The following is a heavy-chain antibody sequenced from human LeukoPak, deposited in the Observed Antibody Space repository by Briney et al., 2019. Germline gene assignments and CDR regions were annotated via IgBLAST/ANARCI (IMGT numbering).Heavy chain of an antibody. CDR2: INPNSGGT. CDR1: GYTFTGYY. V-gene: IGHV1-2*04. Sequence: GASVKVSCKASGYTFTGYYMHWVRQAPGQGLEWMGWINPNSGGTNYAQKFQGWVTMTRDTSISTAYMELSRLRSDDTAVYYCARDGFSGVGNSQVLYFQHWGQGTLVTVSS. CDR3: ARDGFSGVGNSQVLYFQH. D-gene: IGHD4-23*01. J-gene: IGHJ1*01.